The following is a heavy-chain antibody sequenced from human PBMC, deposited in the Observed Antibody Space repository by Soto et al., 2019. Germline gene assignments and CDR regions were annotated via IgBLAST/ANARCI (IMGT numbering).Heavy chain of an antibody. CDR2: ISGSGGST. CDR1: GFTFSSYA. D-gene: IGHD3-10*01. J-gene: IGHJ5*02. V-gene: IGHV3-23*01. Sequence: EVQLLESGGGLVQPGGSLRLSCAASGFTFSSYAMSWVRQAPGKGLEWVSAISGSGGSTYYADSVKGRFTISRDNSKNTLYLQMNSLRAEDTAVYYCAKKNFGYYGSGSSNWFDPWGQGTLVTVSS. CDR3: AKKNFGYYGSGSSNWFDP.